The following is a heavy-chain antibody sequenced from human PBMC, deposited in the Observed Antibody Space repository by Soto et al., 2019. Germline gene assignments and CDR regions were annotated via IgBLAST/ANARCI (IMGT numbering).Heavy chain of an antibody. CDR3: ARGARRIAARQYFDY. Sequence: QVQLVQSGAEVKKPGSSVKVSCKASVGTFSSYAISWVRQAPGQGLEWMGGIIPIFGTANYAQKFQGRVTITADESTSTAYMELSSLRSEDTAVYYWARGARRIAARQYFDYWGQGTLVTVSS. CDR2: IIPIFGTA. V-gene: IGHV1-69*01. D-gene: IGHD6-6*01. J-gene: IGHJ4*02. CDR1: VGTFSSYA.